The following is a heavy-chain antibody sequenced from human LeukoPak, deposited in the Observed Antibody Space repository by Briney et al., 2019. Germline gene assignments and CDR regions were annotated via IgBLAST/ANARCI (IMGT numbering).Heavy chain of an antibody. CDR3: AKDGMAGYCSSTSCYTFDAFDI. D-gene: IGHD2-2*02. CDR1: GFTSSSYG. V-gene: IGHV3-30*02. J-gene: IGHJ3*02. Sequence: GGSLRLSCAASGFTSSSYGMHWVRQAPGKGLEWVAFIRYDGSNKYYADSVKGRFTISRDNSKNTLYLQMNSLRAEDTAVYYCAKDGMAGYCSSTSCYTFDAFDIWGQGTTVTVSS. CDR2: IRYDGSNK.